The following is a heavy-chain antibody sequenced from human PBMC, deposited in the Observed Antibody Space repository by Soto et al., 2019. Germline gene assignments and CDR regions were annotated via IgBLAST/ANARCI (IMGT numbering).Heavy chain of an antibody. CDR3: ARVSGRGWYNWFDP. CDR1: GGNFTSHG. J-gene: IGHJ5*02. D-gene: IGHD6-19*01. V-gene: IGHV1-69*13. CDR2: IMPIFGTT. Sequence: SVKVSWKASGGNFTSHGVSWGRQDPGQGIEAMGGIMPIFGTTNYAQKFRGRVTITADEPTSTVYMELRSLRSEDTAVYYCARVSGRGWYNWFDPWGQGTPVTVSS.